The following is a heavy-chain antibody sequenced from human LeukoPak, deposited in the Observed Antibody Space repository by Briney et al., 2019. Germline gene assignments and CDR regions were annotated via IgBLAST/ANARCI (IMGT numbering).Heavy chain of an antibody. CDR3: ARAGREYSYGSSHHFDY. V-gene: IGHV4-38-2*02. D-gene: IGHD5-18*01. CDR1: GYSISSGYY. Sequence: SETLSLTCTVSGYSISSGYYWGWIRQPPGKGLEWIGSIYHSGSTYYNPSLKSRVTISVDTSKNQFSLKLSSVTAADTAVYYCARAGREYSYGSSHHFDYWGQGTLVTVSS. J-gene: IGHJ4*02. CDR2: IYHSGST.